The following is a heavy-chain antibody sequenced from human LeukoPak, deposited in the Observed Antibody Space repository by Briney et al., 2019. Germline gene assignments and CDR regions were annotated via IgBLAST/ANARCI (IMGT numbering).Heavy chain of an antibody. CDR1: GFTFSTSG. V-gene: IGHV3-30*02. CDR2: IRYDGSDK. J-gene: IGHJ3*02. Sequence: PGGSLRLSCAASGFTFSTSGMHWVRQAPGKGLEWMAFIRYDGSDKYYADSVKGRFTISRDNAKNSLYLQMNSLRAEDTAVYYCARDQGSGWLGDAFDIWGQGTMVTVSS. CDR3: ARDQGSGWLGDAFDI. D-gene: IGHD6-19*01.